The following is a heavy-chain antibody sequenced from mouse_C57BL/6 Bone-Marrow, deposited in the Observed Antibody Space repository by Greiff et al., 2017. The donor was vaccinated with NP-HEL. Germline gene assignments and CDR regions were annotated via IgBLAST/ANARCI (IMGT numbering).Heavy chain of an antibody. Sequence: EVNVVESGGGLVKPGGSLKLSCAASGFTFSSYAMSWVRQTPEKRLEWVATISDGGSYTYYPDNVKGRFTISRDNAKNNLYLQMSHLKSEDTAMYYCARVYDGYPAWFAYWGQGTLVTVSA. CDR2: ISDGGSYT. V-gene: IGHV5-4*03. CDR3: ARVYDGYPAWFAY. J-gene: IGHJ3*01. CDR1: GFTFSSYA. D-gene: IGHD2-3*01.